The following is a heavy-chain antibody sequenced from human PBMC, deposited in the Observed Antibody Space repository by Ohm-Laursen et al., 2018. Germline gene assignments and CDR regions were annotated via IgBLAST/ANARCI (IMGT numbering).Heavy chain of an antibody. CDR1: TLTFSNCG. CDR2: IWYDGTNK. Sequence: SLRLSCAASTLTFSNCGMHWVRQAPGKGLEWVADIWYDGTNKKYGDSVKGRFTISRDNSKKKLYLQMNSLRAEDTAVYYCARGKGLEYWGQGTLVTVSS. CDR3: ARGKGLEY. V-gene: IGHV3-33*01. J-gene: IGHJ4*02.